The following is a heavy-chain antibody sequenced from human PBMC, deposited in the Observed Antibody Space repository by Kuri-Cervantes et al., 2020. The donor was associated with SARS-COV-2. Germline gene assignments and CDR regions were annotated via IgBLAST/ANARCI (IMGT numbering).Heavy chain of an antibody. CDR1: GFTFNNYA. J-gene: IGHJ4*02. CDR3: AKFGALWELKSMGKLYFDY. D-gene: IGHD1-26*01. Sequence: GESLKISCAASGFTFNNYAIHWVRQAPGKGLEWVALISYEGSTKSYADSVKGRFTISRDSSKNTLYLQMSSLRHEDTAVYFCAKFGALWELKSMGKLYFDYWGPGTLVTVSS. CDR2: ISYEGSTK. V-gene: IGHV3-30*18.